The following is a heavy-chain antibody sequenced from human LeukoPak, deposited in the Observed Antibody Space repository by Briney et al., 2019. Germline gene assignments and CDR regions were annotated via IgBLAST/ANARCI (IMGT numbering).Heavy chain of an antibody. D-gene: IGHD6-19*01. CDR1: GITFSSYS. CDR2: ISSNSNYI. J-gene: IGHJ4*02. Sequence: PGGSLRLSCAPSGITFSSYSMSWVRQAPGKGLEWVSGISSNSNYIYYADSVKGRFTISRDNAKSSLYLQMNSLRVEDTAVYYCARDKGAVAGTAIFDYWGQGTLVTVSS. V-gene: IGHV3-21*01. CDR3: ARDKGAVAGTAIFDY.